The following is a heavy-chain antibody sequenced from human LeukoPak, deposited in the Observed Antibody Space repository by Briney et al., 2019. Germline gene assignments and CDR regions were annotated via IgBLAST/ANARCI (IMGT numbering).Heavy chain of an antibody. D-gene: IGHD1-1*01. CDR2: VDPEDGET. CDR1: GYTFTDYY. CDR3: ATDPTTPGHYYYMDV. Sequence: ASVKISCMVSGYTFTDYYMHWVQQAPGKGLEWMGLVDPEDGETIYAEKFQGRVAITADTSTDTAYMELSSLRSEDTAVYYCATDPTTPGHYYYMDVWGKGTTVTVSS. V-gene: IGHV1-69-2*01. J-gene: IGHJ6*03.